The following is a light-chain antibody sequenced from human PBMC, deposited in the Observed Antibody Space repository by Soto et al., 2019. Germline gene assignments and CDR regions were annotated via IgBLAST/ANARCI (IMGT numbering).Light chain of an antibody. CDR1: QSVSSNY. CDR3: QQRHSYPIT. CDR2: GAS. J-gene: IGKJ5*01. Sequence: EIVLTQSPGTLSLSPGERATLSCRASQSVSSNYLAWFQQKPGQAPRLLIYGASSRATGIPDRFSGSGSGTEFTLTISSLQSEDFAIYYCQQRHSYPITFGQGTRLEIK. V-gene: IGKV3-20*01.